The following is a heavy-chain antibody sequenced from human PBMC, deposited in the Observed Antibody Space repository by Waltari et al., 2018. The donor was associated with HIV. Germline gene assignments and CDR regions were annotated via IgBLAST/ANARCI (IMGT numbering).Heavy chain of an antibody. Sequence: QLQLQESGPGLVKPSETLSLTRTVSAGSISSSSYYWGWIRQPPGKGLEWIGSIYYSGSTYYNPSLKSRVTISVDTSKNQFSLKLSSVTAADTAVYYCARQQYCSGGSCPYNWFDPWGQGTLVTVSS. CDR1: AGSISSSSYY. D-gene: IGHD2-15*01. CDR3: ARQQYCSGGSCPYNWFDP. J-gene: IGHJ5*02. CDR2: IYYSGST. V-gene: IGHV4-39*01.